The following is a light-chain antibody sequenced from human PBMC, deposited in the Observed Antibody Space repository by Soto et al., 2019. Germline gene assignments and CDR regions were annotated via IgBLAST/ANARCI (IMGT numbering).Light chain of an antibody. CDR1: QTITSY. V-gene: IGKV1-39*01. Sequence: DIQMTQSPSSLSASIGDTVTITCRASQTITSYLNWYQQKPGKAPKLLIFAASSLQSGVPTRFSGSASGTHCTLTINSLQPEDFATYYCQQSYSLPLPFGGGTKADIK. CDR2: AAS. J-gene: IGKJ4*01. CDR3: QQSYSLPLP.